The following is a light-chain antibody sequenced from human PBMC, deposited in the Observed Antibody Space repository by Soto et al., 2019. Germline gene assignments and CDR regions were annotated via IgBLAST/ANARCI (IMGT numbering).Light chain of an antibody. CDR1: SSNIGTNY. CDR3: AAWDGSLDGRFV. Sequence: QSVLTQPPSASGTPGHRVTISCTGSSSNIGTNYVHWYQQLPGTAPKLLIYLNDQRPSGVPDRFSGSKSGTSASLAISGLRSEDEADYFCAAWDGSLDGRFVFGTGTKVTVL. CDR2: LND. V-gene: IGLV1-47*02. J-gene: IGLJ1*01.